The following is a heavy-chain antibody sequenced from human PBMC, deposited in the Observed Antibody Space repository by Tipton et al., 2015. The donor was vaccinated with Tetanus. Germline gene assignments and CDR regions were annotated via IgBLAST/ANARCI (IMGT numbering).Heavy chain of an antibody. J-gene: IGHJ4*02. V-gene: IGHV1-69*13. CDR3: VRDRAAAGGSDY. CDR1: GGGFSKFA. Sequence: QLVQSGPEVKKPGASVKVSCRTSGGGFSKFAISWLRQAPGQGLEWMGGIIPASGATNYAHKFQGRVPMTADASTTTVHMELSNLRSDDTAVYYCVRDRAAAGGSDYWGQGTLVTV. CDR2: IIPASGAT. D-gene: IGHD6-25*01.